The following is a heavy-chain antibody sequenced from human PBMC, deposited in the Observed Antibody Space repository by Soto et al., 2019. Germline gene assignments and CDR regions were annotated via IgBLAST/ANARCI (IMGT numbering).Heavy chain of an antibody. V-gene: IGHV1-69*13. D-gene: IGHD6-13*01. CDR2: IIPIFGTA. J-gene: IGHJ5*02. Sequence: SVKVSCKASGGTFSSYAISWVRQAPGQGLEWMGGIIPIFGTANYAQKFQGRVTITADESTSTAYMGLSSLRSEDTAVYYCARGVAAAIKFDPWGQGTLVTAPQ. CDR1: GGTFSSYA. CDR3: ARGVAAAIKFDP.